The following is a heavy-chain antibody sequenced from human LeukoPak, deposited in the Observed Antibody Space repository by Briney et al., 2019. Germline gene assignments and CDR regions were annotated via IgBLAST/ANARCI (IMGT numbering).Heavy chain of an antibody. CDR3: ARDSSPDSSGYYY. V-gene: IGHV3-7*01. D-gene: IGHD3-22*01. CDR1: GFTFSMYW. J-gene: IGHJ4*02. Sequence: GGSLRLSCAASGFTFSMYWMSWVRQAPGKGPEWVANIKEDGSEKHYVDSVKGRFTISRDNAKNSLYLQMSSLRAEDTAVYYCARDSSPDSSGYYYWGQGTLVIASS. CDR2: IKEDGSEK.